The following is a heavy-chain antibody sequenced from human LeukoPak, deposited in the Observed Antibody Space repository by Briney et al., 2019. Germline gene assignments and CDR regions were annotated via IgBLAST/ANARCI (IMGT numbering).Heavy chain of an antibody. Sequence: PGGSLRLSCAASGFTVSSNYMSWVRQAPGKGLEWVSGISWNSGSIGYADSVKGRFTISRDNAKNSLYLQMNSLRAEDTALYYCAKAGGGYYDSSGYLDYWGQGTLVTVSS. D-gene: IGHD3-22*01. J-gene: IGHJ4*02. CDR2: ISWNSGSI. V-gene: IGHV3-9*01. CDR1: GFTVSSNY. CDR3: AKAGGGYYDSSGYLDY.